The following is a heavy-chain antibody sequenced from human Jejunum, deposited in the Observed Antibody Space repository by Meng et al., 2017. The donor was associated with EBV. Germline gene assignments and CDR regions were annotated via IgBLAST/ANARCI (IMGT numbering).Heavy chain of an antibody. CDR1: GFTLEDYG. J-gene: IGHJ4*02. V-gene: IGHV3-20*01. Sequence: RADAGGGGVRPGGSLRLSCVASGFTLEDYGMNWVRQVPGKGLEWVATINLDGRRTGYADSVKVRFTISRDNAKNSLYLQMNSLRAEDTALYHCARGKRGAGYCHDYWGQGTLVTVSS. D-gene: IGHD2-2*03. CDR3: ARGKRGAGYCHDY. CDR2: INLDGRRT.